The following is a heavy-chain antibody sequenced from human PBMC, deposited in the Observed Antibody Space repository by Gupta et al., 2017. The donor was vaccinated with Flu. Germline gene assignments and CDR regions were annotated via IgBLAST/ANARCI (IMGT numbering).Heavy chain of an antibody. V-gene: IGHV3-23*01. CDR3: AKPLSIVVVPAAHIRDV. CDR2: ISGSGGST. D-gene: IGHD2-2*01. J-gene: IGHJ6*02. Sequence: VSAISGSGGSTYYADSVKGRFTISRDNSKNTLYLQMNSLRAEDTAVYYCAKPLSIVVVPAAHIRDVWGQGTTVTVSS.